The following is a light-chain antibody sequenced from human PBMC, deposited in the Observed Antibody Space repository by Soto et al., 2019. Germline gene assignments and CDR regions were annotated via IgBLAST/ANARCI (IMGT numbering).Light chain of an antibody. Sequence: EIVLTQSPGTLSLSPGERATRSCKVSQSVRSSELAWYQQKPGQAPRLLIYGASTRATAIPDRVSGSGSGTDFTLTISRLEPEDFAVYYCQQYGSSPLTFGGGTKVEFK. CDR1: QSVRSSE. CDR3: QQYGSSPLT. CDR2: GAS. V-gene: IGKV3-20*01. J-gene: IGKJ4*01.